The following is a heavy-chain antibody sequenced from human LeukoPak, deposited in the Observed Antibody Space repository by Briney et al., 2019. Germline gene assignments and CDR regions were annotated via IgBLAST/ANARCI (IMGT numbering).Heavy chain of an antibody. CDR1: GYTFTSYY. J-gene: IGHJ6*03. D-gene: IGHD6-19*01. CDR3: ARKGGMAGTTYYYYYMDV. CDR2: INPSGGST. Sequence: VASVKVSCKASGYTFTSYYMHWVRQAPGQGLEWMGIINPSGGSTSYAQKFQGRVTMTRDMSTSTVYMELSSLRSEDTAVYYCARKGGMAGTTYYYYYMDVWGKGTTVTVSS. V-gene: IGHV1-46*01.